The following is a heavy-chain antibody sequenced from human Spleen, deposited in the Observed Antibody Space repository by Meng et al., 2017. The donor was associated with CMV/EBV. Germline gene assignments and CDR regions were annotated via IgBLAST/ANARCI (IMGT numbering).Heavy chain of an antibody. CDR2: ISWNSGSI. V-gene: IGHV3-9*03. CDR1: GFTFDDYA. Sequence: SLKISCAASGFTFDDYAMHWVRQAPGKGLEWVSGISWNSGSIGYADSVKGRFTISRDNAKNSLYLQMNSLRAEDMALYYCAKDMIAAAGVGYRYYYYAMDVWGQGTTVTVSS. D-gene: IGHD6-13*01. J-gene: IGHJ6*02. CDR3: AKDMIAAAGVGYRYYYYAMDV.